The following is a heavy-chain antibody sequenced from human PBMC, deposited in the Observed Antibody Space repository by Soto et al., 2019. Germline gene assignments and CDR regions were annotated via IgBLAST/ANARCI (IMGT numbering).Heavy chain of an antibody. CDR3: AHRLKVGSGWPRGWFDP. J-gene: IGHJ5*02. V-gene: IGHV2-5*01. D-gene: IGHD6-19*01. CDR1: GFSLSTSGVG. Sequence: FGATLGNPTKTVTLTCTFSGFSLSTSGVGVGWIRQPPGKALEWLALIYWNDDKRYSPSLKSRLTITKDTSKNQVVLTMTNMDPVDTATYYCAHRLKVGSGWPRGWFDPWGQGTLVTVSS. CDR2: IYWNDDK.